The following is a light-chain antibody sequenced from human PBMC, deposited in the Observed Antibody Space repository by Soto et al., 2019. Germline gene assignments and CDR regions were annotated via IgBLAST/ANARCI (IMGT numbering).Light chain of an antibody. J-gene: IGKJ4*01. CDR3: QQYSNWPLS. V-gene: IGKV3-15*01. CDR1: QSIFKN. Sequence: EIVMTQSPATLTVSPGERATLSCRASQSIFKNLAWYQQKPGQAPRLLIHGASSRATGIPARFSGSGSGTDFTLSISSLQSEDFGVYYCQQYSNWPLSFGGGTKVEIK. CDR2: GAS.